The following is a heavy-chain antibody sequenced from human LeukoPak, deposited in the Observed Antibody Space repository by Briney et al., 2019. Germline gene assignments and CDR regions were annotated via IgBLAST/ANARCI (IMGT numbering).Heavy chain of an antibody. CDR2: INSDGSIT. V-gene: IGHV3-74*01. Sequence: PGGSLRPSCAASGFTFSSYWMHWVRQAPGKGLVWVSRINSDGSITTYADSVKGRFTISRDNAKNTLYLQMSSLRAEDTAVYYCARADYYDRTLPFVYWGQGTLVTVSS. D-gene: IGHD3-22*01. J-gene: IGHJ4*02. CDR3: ARADYYDRTLPFVY. CDR1: GFTFSSYW.